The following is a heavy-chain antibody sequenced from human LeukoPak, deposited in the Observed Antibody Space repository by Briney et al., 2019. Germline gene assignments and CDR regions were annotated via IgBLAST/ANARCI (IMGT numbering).Heavy chain of an antibody. D-gene: IGHD3-10*01. CDR2: MNPNSGNT. Sequence: ASVKVSCKASGYTFTSYDINWVRQATGQGLEWMGWMNPNSGNTGYAQKFQGRVTITRNTSISTAYMELSILRSEDTAVYSCSKPPLIPMVRGVIYWLAPWGQGTRVTVSS. CDR3: SKPPLIPMVRGVIYWLAP. J-gene: IGHJ5*02. CDR1: GYTFTSYD. V-gene: IGHV1-8*03.